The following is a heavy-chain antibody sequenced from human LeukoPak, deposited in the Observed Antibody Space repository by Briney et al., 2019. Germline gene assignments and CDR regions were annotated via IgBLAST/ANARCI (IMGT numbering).Heavy chain of an antibody. Sequence: GGSLRLSCAASGFTFSAYWMHWVRQAPGKGLVWVSSIDTVGSTTTYADSVKGRFTISRDNAKNTLHLQMSSLTAEDTGVYYCARVRSGSDDWVDPWGQGTLVTGSS. J-gene: IGHJ5*02. V-gene: IGHV3-74*03. CDR2: IDTVGSTT. D-gene: IGHD1-26*01. CDR3: ARVRSGSDDWVDP. CDR1: GFTFSAYW.